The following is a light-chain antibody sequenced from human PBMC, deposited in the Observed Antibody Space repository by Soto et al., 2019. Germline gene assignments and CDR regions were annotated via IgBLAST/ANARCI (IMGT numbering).Light chain of an antibody. V-gene: IGKV3-15*01. CDR1: QSVSSN. Sequence: EIVMTQSPATLSVSPGERATLSCRASQSVSSNLAWYQQKPGQAPRLLIYGASTRATGIPASFSGSGSGTEFTLTISSLQSEDFAVYYCQKYNNWPLTFGPGTKVEIK. CDR3: QKYNNWPLT. CDR2: GAS. J-gene: IGKJ1*01.